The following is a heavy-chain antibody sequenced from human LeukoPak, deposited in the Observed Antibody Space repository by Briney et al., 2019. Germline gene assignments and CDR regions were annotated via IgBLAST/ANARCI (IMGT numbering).Heavy chain of an antibody. J-gene: IGHJ4*02. CDR3: ARVWIAAAGKSGNVYYFDY. Sequence: ASVKVSCKASGYTFTSYGISWVRQAPGQGLEWMGWISAYNGNTSYAQKLQGRVTMTTDTSTSTAYMELRSLRSDDTAVYYCARVWIAAAGKSGNVYYFDYWGQGTLVTVSS. CDR1: GYTFTSYG. D-gene: IGHD6-13*01. V-gene: IGHV1-18*01. CDR2: ISAYNGNT.